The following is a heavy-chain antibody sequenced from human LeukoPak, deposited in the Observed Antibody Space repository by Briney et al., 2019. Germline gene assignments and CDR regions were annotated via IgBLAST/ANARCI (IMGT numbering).Heavy chain of an antibody. D-gene: IGHD3-22*01. CDR3: ARYYYDSSGYYSGLFDY. V-gene: IGHV3-74*01. J-gene: IGHJ4*02. Sequence: GGSLRLSCAASGFTFSSYWMHWVRQAPGKGLVWVSRINSDGSSTSYADSVKGRFTISRDNAKNTLYLQMNSLRAEATAVYYCARYYYDSSGYYSGLFDYWGQGTLVTVSS. CDR2: INSDGSST. CDR1: GFTFSSYW.